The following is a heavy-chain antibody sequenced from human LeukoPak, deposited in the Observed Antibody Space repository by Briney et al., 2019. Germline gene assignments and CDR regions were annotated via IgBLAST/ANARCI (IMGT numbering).Heavy chain of an antibody. Sequence: GGSLRLSCAAPGFTFISYWMSWVRQAPGKGLEWVANIKEDGSAKYYVDSVKGRFTISRDNAKNSLYLQMNNLSAEDTAVYYCVRDSPGYGAYDFDWGQGTLVTVSS. J-gene: IGHJ4*02. D-gene: IGHD5-12*01. CDR3: VRDSPGYGAYDFD. V-gene: IGHV3-7*01. CDR2: IKEDGSAK. CDR1: GFTFISYW.